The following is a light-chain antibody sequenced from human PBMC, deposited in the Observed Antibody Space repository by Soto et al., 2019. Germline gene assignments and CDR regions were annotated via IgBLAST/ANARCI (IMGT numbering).Light chain of an antibody. V-gene: IGLV1-40*01. CDR2: DNN. CDR3: QSYDSSLSAYVV. J-gene: IGLJ2*01. Sequence: QLVLTQPPSVSGAPGQRVNISCTGSSSNIGAGYDVHWYQHLPGTAPKLLIYDNNNRPSGVPDRFSGSKSGTSASLAITGLQAEDEADYYCQSYDSSLSAYVVFGGGTKLTVL. CDR1: SSNIGAGYD.